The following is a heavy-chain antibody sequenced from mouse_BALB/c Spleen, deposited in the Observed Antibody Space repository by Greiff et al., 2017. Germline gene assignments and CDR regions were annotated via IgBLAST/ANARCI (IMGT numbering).Heavy chain of an antibody. Sequence: VMLVESGAELVRPGTSVKVSCKASGYAFTNYLIEWVKQRPGQGLEWIGVINPGSGGTNYNEKFKGKATLTADKSSSTAYMQLSSLTSDDSAVYFCARSGDYDGAWFAYWGQGTLVTVSA. CDR1: GYAFTNYL. CDR3: ARSGDYDGAWFAY. CDR2: INPGSGGT. V-gene: IGHV1-54*03. D-gene: IGHD2-4*01. J-gene: IGHJ3*01.